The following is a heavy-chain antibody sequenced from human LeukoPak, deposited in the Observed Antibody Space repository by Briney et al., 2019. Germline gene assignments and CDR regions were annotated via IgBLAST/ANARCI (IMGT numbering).Heavy chain of an antibody. CDR2: IYYSGST. CDR3: ARDGLWIQNAFDI. V-gene: IGHV4-59*12. CDR1: GGSISSYY. D-gene: IGHD5-18*01. J-gene: IGHJ3*02. Sequence: SETLSLTCTVSGGSISSYYWSWIRQPPGKGLEWIGYIYYSGSTNYNPSLKSRVTISVDTSKNQFSLKLSSVTAADTAVYYCARDGLWIQNAFDIWGQGTMVTVSS.